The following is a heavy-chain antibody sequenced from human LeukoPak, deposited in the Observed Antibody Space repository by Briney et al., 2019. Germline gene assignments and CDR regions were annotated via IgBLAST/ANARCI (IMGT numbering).Heavy chain of an antibody. J-gene: IGHJ3*02. V-gene: IGHV1-46*01. CDR2: INPSGGST. D-gene: IGHD6-19*01. CDR3: ARGGRERYSSGWTDAFDI. CDR1: GYTFTNYY. Sequence: ASVKVSCKASGYTFTNYYMHWVRQAPRQGPEWMGIINPSGGSTSYAQKIQGRVTMARDTSTGTVYMEMSSLSSEDTAVYYCARGGRERYSSGWTDAFDIWGQGTMVTVSS.